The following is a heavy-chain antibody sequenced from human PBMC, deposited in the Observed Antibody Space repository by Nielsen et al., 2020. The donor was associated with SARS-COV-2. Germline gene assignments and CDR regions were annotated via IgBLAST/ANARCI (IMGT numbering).Heavy chain of an antibody. V-gene: IGHV6-1*01. CDR2: TYYRSKWYN. Sequence: SQTLSLTCAISGDSVSSNSAAWSWIRQSPSRGLEWLGRTYYRSKWYNDYAVSVKSRITINPDTSKNQFSLQLNSVTPEDTAVYYCARDLLSWELAKYYFDYWGQGTLVTVSS. J-gene: IGHJ4*02. CDR3: ARDLLSWELAKYYFDY. CDR1: GDSVSSNSAA. D-gene: IGHD1-26*01.